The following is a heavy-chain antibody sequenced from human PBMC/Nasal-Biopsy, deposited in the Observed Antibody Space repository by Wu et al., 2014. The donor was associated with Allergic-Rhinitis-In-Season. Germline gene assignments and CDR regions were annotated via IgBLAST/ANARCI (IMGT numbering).Heavy chain of an antibody. Sequence: LRLSCAASGLTFTNYWMTWVRQAPGKGLEWVATINQDGSQKQHVHSVGGRFTISRDNAQNLLSLQMNSLRAEDTAVYYCTNCQWTAECYWGQGALVTVSS. CDR1: GLTFTNYW. D-gene: IGHD3-3*01. CDR3: TNCQWTAECY. V-gene: IGHV3-7*03. CDR2: INQDGSQK. J-gene: IGHJ4*02.